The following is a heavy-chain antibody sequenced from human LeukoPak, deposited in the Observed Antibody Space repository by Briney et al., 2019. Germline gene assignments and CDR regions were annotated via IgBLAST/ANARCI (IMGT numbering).Heavy chain of an antibody. J-gene: IGHJ6*02. CDR2: VSGSGGNT. Sequence: GGSLRFSCAASGFTFNTYAMSWVRQGPGKGLEWVSGVSGSGGNTYYADSVKGRFTISRDNSKDTLYLEMNSLRAEDTAVYYCARDRCGDICFYGLDVWGQGTTVSVSS. CDR1: GFTFNTYA. CDR3: ARDRCGDICFYGLDV. V-gene: IGHV3-23*01. D-gene: IGHD2-21*01.